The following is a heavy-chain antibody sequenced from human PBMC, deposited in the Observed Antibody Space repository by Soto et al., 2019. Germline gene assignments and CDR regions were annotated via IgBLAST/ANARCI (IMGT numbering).Heavy chain of an antibody. Sequence: SETLALTYTVSGGYISSGGYYWSWIRQHPGKGLEWIGYIYYSGSTYYNPSLKSRVTISVDTSKNQFSLKLSSVTAADTAVYYCARGDCGGDCYLFDYWGQGTLVTVSS. V-gene: IGHV4-31*03. CDR1: GGYISSGGYY. J-gene: IGHJ4*02. CDR3: ARGDCGGDCYLFDY. D-gene: IGHD2-21*02. CDR2: IYYSGST.